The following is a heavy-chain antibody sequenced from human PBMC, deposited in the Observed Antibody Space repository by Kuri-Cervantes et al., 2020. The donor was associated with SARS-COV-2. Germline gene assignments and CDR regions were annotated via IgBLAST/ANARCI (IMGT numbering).Heavy chain of an antibody. J-gene: IGHJ4*02. Sequence: GSLRLSCTVSGGSISSSSYYWGWIRQPPGKGLEWIGSIYYSGSTYYNPSLKRRVTISVDTSKNQFSLKLSSASAADTGVYYCARHGRGSNSSANFDYWGQGTLVTVSS. CDR2: IYYSGST. V-gene: IGHV4-39*01. CDR1: GGSISSSSYY. CDR3: ARHGRGSNSSANFDY. D-gene: IGHD6-25*01.